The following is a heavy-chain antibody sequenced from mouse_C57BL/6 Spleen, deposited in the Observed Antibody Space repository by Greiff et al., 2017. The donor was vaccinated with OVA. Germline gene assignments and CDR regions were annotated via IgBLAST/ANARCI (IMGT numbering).Heavy chain of an antibody. J-gene: IGHJ1*03. V-gene: IGHV1-82*01. D-gene: IGHD1-1*01. CDR2: IYPGDGDT. CDR1: GYAFSSSW. Sequence: QVQLKESGPELVKPGASVKISCKASGYAFSSSWMNWVKQRPGKGLEWIGRIYPGDGDTTYNGKFKGKATLTADKSSSTAYMQLSSLTSEDSAVYFCARQRFYYGSSYGYFDVWGTGTTVTVSS. CDR3: ARQRFYYGSSYGYFDV.